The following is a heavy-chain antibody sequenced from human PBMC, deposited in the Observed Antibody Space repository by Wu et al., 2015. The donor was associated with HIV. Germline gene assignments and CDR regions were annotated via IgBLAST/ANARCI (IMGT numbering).Heavy chain of an antibody. CDR2: ISPYNGNT. CDR1: GYTFTAYY. D-gene: IGHD3-16*01. CDR3: ARFELMVTFGGVTPNSYHFDN. V-gene: IGHV1-18*04. J-gene: IGHJ4*02. Sequence: QVQLVQSGAEMKKPGASVNISCKASGYTFTAYYIHWVRQAPGQGLEWMGWISPYNGNTNYVKKFKDRFTMTADTSTNTAYMELRSLRSDDTASYYCARFELMVTFGGVTPNSYHFDNWGQGTLVTVSS.